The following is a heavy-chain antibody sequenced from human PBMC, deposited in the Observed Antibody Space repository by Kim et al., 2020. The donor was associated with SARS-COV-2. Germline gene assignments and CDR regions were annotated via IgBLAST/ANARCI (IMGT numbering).Heavy chain of an antibody. CDR1: GFTFSSYD. CDR2: IGTAGDT. J-gene: IGHJ3*02. V-gene: IGHV3-13*01. D-gene: IGHD3-22*01. CDR3: ARGITYYYDSSDDFDI. Sequence: GGSLRLSCAASGFTFSSYDMHWVRQATGKGLEWVSAIGTAGDTYYPGSVKGRFTISRKNAKNYLYLQMNSLRAGDKAVYYCARGITYYYDSSDDFDIWGQGTMVTVSS.